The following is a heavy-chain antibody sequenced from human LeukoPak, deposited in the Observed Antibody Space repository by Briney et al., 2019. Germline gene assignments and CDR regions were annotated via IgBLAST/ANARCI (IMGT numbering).Heavy chain of an antibody. CDR2: MNPNSGNT. Sequence: GASVKVSCKASGYTFTSYGISWVRQATGQGLEWMGWMNPNSGNTGYAQKFQGRVTITRNTSISTAYMELSSLRSEDTAVYYCARGQRLTGNAFDIWGQGTMVTVSS. CDR3: ARGQRLTGNAFDI. D-gene: IGHD3-9*01. V-gene: IGHV1-8*03. CDR1: GYTFTSYG. J-gene: IGHJ3*02.